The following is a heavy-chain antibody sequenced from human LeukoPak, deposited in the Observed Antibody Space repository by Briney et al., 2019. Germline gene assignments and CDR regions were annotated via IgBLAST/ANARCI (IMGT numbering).Heavy chain of an antibody. J-gene: IGHJ4*02. CDR3: ARERGSGWYYIDY. CDR2: ISYDGSNQ. D-gene: IGHD6-19*01. V-gene: IGHV3-30*04. Sequence: GGSLRLSCAASGFTFSNYAMHWVRQAPGKGLEWVAVISYDGSNQEYADSVKGLFIISRDNSKATLYLQMNLLRTEDTALYYCARERGSGWYYIDYWGQGALVTVSS. CDR1: GFTFSNYA.